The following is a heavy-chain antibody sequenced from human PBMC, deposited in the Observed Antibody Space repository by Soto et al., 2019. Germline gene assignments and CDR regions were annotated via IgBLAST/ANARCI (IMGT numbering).Heavy chain of an antibody. CDR2: IDPSDSYT. V-gene: IGHV5-10-1*01. J-gene: IGHJ4*02. D-gene: IGHD5-18*01. CDR1: GYKFTSNW. Sequence: PGESLKISCQASGYKFTSNWLSWVRQVPGKGLEWVGRIDPSDSYTKYSPSFQGRVTITTDKSISTVYPQWDSLQASDTAMYYCARQAPRGYTYAKYYFEDWGQGTLVTVSS. CDR3: ARQAPRGYTYAKYYFED.